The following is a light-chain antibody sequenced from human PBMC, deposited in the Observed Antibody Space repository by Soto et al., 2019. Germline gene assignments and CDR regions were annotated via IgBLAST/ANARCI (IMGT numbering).Light chain of an antibody. V-gene: IGKV1-9*01. Sequence: DIQLTQSPSFLSASVGDSVTITCRASQGISSYLAWYQQKPGKAPKLLIYAASTLQSGVPSTFSGSGSGAEFTLTISSLQPEDFATYYCQQLISYPLTFGGGTKVEIK. CDR2: AAS. J-gene: IGKJ4*01. CDR3: QQLISYPLT. CDR1: QGISSY.